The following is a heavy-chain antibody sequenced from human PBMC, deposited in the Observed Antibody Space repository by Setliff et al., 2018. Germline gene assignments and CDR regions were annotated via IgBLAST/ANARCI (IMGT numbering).Heavy chain of an antibody. CDR3: ASARHYYDSSGYYPDAFDI. CDR2: ISSRSNTI. CDR1: GFTFRSYS. D-gene: IGHD3-22*01. J-gene: IGHJ3*02. Sequence: GESLRLSCAASGFTFRSYSMNWVRQAPGKGLEWVSYISSRSNTIYYADSVKGRFTISRDNAENSLYLQMNSLRAEDTAVYYCASARHYYDSSGYYPDAFDIWGQGTKVTVSS. V-gene: IGHV3-48*01.